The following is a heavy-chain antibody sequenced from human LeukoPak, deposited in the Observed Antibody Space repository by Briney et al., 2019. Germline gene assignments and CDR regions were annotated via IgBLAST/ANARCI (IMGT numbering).Heavy chain of an antibody. J-gene: IGHJ6*02. V-gene: IGHV4-30-4*08. CDR2: IYYSGST. CDR1: GGSISSGGYY. Sequence: SETLSLTCTASGGSISSGGYYWNWIRQHPGKGLEWIGYIYYSGSTYYNPSLKSRVTISVDTSKNQFSLKLSSVTAADTAVYYCARVSIAAAGETFYYYYGMDVWGQGTTVTVSS. CDR3: ARVSIAAAGETFYYYYGMDV. D-gene: IGHD6-13*01.